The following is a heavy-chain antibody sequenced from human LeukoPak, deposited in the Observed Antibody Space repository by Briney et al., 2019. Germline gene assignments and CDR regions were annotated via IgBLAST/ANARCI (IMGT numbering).Heavy chain of an antibody. CDR2: ISYDGSNK. CDR1: GFTFSSYA. V-gene: IGHV3-30-3*01. D-gene: IGHD5-24*01. Sequence: GRSLRLSCAASGFTFSSYAMHWVRQAPGKGLEWVAVISYDGSNKYYADSVKGRFTISRDNSKNTLYLQMNSLRAEDTAVYYCARGRWLQYYFDYWGQGTLVTVSS. CDR3: ARGRWLQYYFDY. J-gene: IGHJ4*02.